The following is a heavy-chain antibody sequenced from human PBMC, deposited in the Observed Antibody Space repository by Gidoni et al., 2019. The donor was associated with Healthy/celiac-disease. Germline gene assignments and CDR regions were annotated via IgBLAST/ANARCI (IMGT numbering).Heavy chain of an antibody. CDR2: IYYSGST. D-gene: IGHD1-7*01. CDR3: ARWKELELPIGWFDP. J-gene: IGHJ5*02. CDR1: GGSLSSGGYF. Sequence: ESGPGLVKPSQTLSLTCTVSGGSLSSGGYFWSWIRQHPGKGLEWIGYIYYSGSTYYNPSLKSRVTISVDTSKNQCSLKRSSWTDAETAVYYCARWKELELPIGWFDPWGQGTLVTVSS. V-gene: IGHV4-31*03.